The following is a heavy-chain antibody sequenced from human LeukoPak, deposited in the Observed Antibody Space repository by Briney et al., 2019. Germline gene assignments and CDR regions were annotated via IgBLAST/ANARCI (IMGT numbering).Heavy chain of an antibody. CDR2: IYNRGST. Sequence: SETLSLTCTVSGGSISIYYWSWLRQPPGKGLEWIGYIYNRGSTIYNPSLRSRVTISVDTSKNQFSLKLNSVTAADTAVYYCVRDRELTYWSQGTLVTVSS. V-gene: IGHV4-59*01. CDR3: VRDRELTY. D-gene: IGHD1-26*01. J-gene: IGHJ4*02. CDR1: GGSISIYY.